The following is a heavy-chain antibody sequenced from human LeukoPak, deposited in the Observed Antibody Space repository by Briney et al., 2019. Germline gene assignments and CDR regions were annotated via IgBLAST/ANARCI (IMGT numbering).Heavy chain of an antibody. CDR3: AKEDFGGGALDI. CDR2: MSGGGDIT. V-gene: IGHV3-23*01. CDR1: GFTFSSYA. J-gene: IGHJ3*02. Sequence: GGSLRLSCAASGFTFSSYAMFWVRQAPGKGLEWVSGMSGGGDITYYADSVEGRFTISRDNSKNTLYLQMNSLRAEDTAVHFCAKEDFGGGALDIWGQGTMVTVSS. D-gene: IGHD3-3*01.